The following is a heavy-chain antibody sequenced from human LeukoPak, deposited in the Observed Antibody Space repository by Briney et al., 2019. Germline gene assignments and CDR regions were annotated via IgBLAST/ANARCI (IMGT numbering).Heavy chain of an antibody. V-gene: IGHV3-30*02. Sequence: PGGSLRLSCAASGFTFSSYAMSWVRQAPGKGLEWVAFIRYDGSNKCYADSVKGRFTISRDNSKNTLYLQMNSLRAEDTAVYYCAKVVRSGYDFDYWGQGTLVTVSS. D-gene: IGHD5-12*01. CDR3: AKVVRSGYDFDY. CDR1: GFTFSSYA. J-gene: IGHJ4*02. CDR2: IRYDGSNK.